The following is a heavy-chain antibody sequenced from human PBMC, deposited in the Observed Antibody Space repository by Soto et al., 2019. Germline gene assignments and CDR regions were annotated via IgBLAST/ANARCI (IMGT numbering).Heavy chain of an antibody. CDR3: ARHSGYDYVFDY. Sequence: ASVKVSCKASGYTFTGYYIHWVRQAPGQGLEWMGWINPNSGGTHYAQKFQGRVTMTRDTPTSTAYMELSSLTSDDTAVYYCARHSGYDYVFDYWGQGTLVTVSS. CDR1: GYTFTGYY. J-gene: IGHJ4*02. V-gene: IGHV1-2*02. D-gene: IGHD5-12*01. CDR2: INPNSGGT.